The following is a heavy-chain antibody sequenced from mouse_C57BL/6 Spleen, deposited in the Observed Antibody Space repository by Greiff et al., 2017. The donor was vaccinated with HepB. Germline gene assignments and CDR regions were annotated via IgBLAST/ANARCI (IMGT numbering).Heavy chain of an antibody. V-gene: IGHV7-3*01. Sequence: DVQLVESGGGLVQPGGSLSLSCAASGFTFTDYYMSWVRQPPGKALEWLGFIRNKANGYTTEYSASVKGRFTISRDNSQSILYLQMNALRAEDSATYYCARYSGYGSTYYAMDYWGQGTSVTVSS. CDR2: IRNKANGYTT. CDR1: GFTFTDYY. J-gene: IGHJ4*01. D-gene: IGHD1-1*01. CDR3: ARYSGYGSTYYAMDY.